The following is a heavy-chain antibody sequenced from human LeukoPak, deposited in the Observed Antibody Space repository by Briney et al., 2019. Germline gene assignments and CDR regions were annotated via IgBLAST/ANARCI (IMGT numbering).Heavy chain of an antibody. J-gene: IGHJ5*02. CDR2: TIPFLGAV. D-gene: IGHD5-12*01. CDR1: GATLNLGHA. V-gene: IGHV1-69*10. CDR3: SPCGHAYDWFGP. Sequence: ASVNISCKAFGATLNLGHAFIWARQAPGQGLQWMGGTIPFLGAVNYAQIFQGRVSFTADKTTSTLYMQLANLRPDDTAIYYCSPCGHAYDWFGPWGQGTLVTDSS.